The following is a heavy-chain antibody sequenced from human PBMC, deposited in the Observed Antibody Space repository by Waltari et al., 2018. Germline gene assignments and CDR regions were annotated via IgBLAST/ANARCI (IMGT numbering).Heavy chain of an antibody. CDR2: IRSDGVDI. J-gene: IGHJ1*01. V-gene: IGHV3-74*01. CDR3: VRNLVAVPQVDFQH. CDR1: GFTFSNYW. Sequence: EVQLVESGGGLVQPGGSLRLTCEVSGFTFSNYWMHWVRQVPGKGLEWVARIRSDGVDIPYADSVRGRFTISRDNAKDTVFLQMSSLRGEETALYYCVRNLVAVPQVDFQHWGQGTLVTVSS. D-gene: IGHD2-8*02.